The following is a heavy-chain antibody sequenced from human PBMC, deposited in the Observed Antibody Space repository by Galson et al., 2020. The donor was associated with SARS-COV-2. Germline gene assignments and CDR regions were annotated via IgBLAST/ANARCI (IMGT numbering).Heavy chain of an antibody. J-gene: IGHJ4*02. CDR3: ARQGVRGAIGY. CDR1: GFTFNSYW. V-gene: IGHV3-74*01. CDR2: INNDGSTT. D-gene: IGHD3-10*01. Sequence: GGSLRLSCAASGFTFNSYWMHWVRQAPGKGLVWVSRINNDGSTTSYADSVKGGFTISRDNAKNTLYLQMNSLRAEDTAVYYCARQGVRGAIGYWGQGTLGTV.